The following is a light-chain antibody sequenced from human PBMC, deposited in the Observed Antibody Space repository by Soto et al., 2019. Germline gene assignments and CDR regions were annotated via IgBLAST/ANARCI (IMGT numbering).Light chain of an antibody. CDR1: RGIDSW. CDR3: QQSYIIPVT. Sequence: ESKMTKSPSTLYASIRDTVTITCRASRGIDSWLAWYQQKPGKAPRLLISDASSLQSGVPSKFSGSGSGTDFTLNISSLQPEDFAFYYCQQSYIIPVTFGGGTKVAI. CDR2: DAS. V-gene: IGKV1-5*01. J-gene: IGKJ4*01.